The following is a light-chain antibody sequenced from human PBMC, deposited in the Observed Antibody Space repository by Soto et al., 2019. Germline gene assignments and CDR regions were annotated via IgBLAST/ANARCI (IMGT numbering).Light chain of an antibody. V-gene: IGLV2-8*01. CDR1: SSDIGGYNY. CDR3: GSFAASNSLI. CDR2: EVT. Sequence: QSALTQPPSASGSPGQSVTISCTGTSSDIGGYNYVSWYQQHPGKVPKLIIYEVTKRPSGVPDRFSGSKSGNAASLTVSGLQAEDEADYYCGSFAASNSLIFGGGT. J-gene: IGLJ2*01.